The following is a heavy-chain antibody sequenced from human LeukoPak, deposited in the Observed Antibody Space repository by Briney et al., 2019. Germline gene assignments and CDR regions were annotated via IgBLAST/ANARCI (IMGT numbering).Heavy chain of an antibody. V-gene: IGHV1-69*04. CDR3: ARDQRDRIAPDP. CDR2: ITPILDMT. CDR1: GGTFSSYA. D-gene: IGHD6-13*01. J-gene: IGHJ5*02. Sequence: SVKVSCKASGGTFSSYAISWVRQAPGQGLEWMGRITPILDMTNYAQKFQGRVTITADKSTSTAYVELSSLRSEDTAVYYCARDQRDRIAPDPWGQGTLVTVSS.